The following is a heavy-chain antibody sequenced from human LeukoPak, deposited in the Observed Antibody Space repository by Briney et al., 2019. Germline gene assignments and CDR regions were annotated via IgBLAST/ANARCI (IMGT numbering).Heavy chain of an antibody. V-gene: IGHV3-33*01. CDR3: ARGGVAVAGYYFDY. CDR1: GFTFSSYG. Sequence: PGGSLRLSCAASGFTFSSYGMHWVRQAPGKGLEWVAVIWYDGSNKYYADSVKDRFTISRDNSKNTLYLQMNSLRAEDTAVYYCARGGVAVAGYYFDYWGQGTLVTVSS. J-gene: IGHJ4*02. D-gene: IGHD6-19*01. CDR2: IWYDGSNK.